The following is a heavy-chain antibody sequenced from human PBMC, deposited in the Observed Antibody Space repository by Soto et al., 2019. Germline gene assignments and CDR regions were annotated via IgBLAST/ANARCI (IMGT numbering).Heavy chain of an antibody. V-gene: IGHV3-15*01. CDR2: IKSKSAGGTT. CDR3: AGGHRSSGKIFDS. Sequence: EVQLVESGGGLVKPGGSVRLSCAASGFTFSNAWMSWVRQAPGKGLEWVGRIKSKSAGGTTEYDAPVKDRFTISRDDSKNTLYLQMNSLKIEDTAVYYCAGGHRSSGKIFDSWGQGTLVTVSS. CDR1: GFTFSNAW. D-gene: IGHD3-22*01. J-gene: IGHJ4*02.